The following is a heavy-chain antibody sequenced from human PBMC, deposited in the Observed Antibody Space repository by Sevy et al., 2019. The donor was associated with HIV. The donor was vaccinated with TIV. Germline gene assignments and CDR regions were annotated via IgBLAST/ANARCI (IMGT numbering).Heavy chain of an antibody. V-gene: IGHV1-46*01. CDR2: INPRGGST. Sequence: ASVKVSCEASGYTFTSYYIHWVRQAPGQGLEWMGIINPRGGSTSYAQKFQGRVTMTRDTSTSTVYMDLRSLRSDDTAVYYCARVYYYDYSGPGYWGQGTLVTVSS. CDR3: ARVYYYDYSGPGY. D-gene: IGHD3-22*01. CDR1: GYTFTSYY. J-gene: IGHJ4*02.